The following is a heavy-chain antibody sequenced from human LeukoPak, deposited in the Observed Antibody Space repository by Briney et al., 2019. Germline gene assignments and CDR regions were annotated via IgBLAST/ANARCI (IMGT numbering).Heavy chain of an antibody. J-gene: IGHJ4*02. CDR2: INPSGGST. Sequence: ASVKVSCKASGYTFTSYYMHWVRQAPGQGLEWMGIINPSGGSTSYAQKFQGRVTMTRDTSTSTVYMELSSLRSEDTAVYYCARGTPRYDGSSGYYQDYWGQGTLVTVSS. D-gene: IGHD3-22*01. CDR1: GYTFTSYY. CDR3: ARGTPRYDGSSGYYQDY. V-gene: IGHV1-46*01.